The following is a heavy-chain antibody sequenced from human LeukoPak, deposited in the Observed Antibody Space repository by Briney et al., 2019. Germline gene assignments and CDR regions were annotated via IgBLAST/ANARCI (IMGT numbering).Heavy chain of an antibody. D-gene: IGHD6-19*01. CDR2: INREDTDI. CDR1: GFTFNSY. V-gene: IGHV3-7*01. J-gene: IGHJ1*01. CDR3: ARGDGRGRSDGAT. Sequence: GASLRLSCAASGFTFNSYMGCVRQAAQDGLEWVASINREDTDIYYVDSVKGRFTSSRDNAKSSLFLEMNSLGGEDTGVYYCARGDGRGRSDGATGGPGTLVTVSS.